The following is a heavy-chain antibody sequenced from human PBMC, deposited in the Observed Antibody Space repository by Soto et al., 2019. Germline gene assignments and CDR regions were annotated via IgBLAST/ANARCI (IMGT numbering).Heavy chain of an antibody. CDR1: GFTFSSYA. V-gene: IGHV3-23*01. CDR2: ISGSGGST. CDR3: AKYVINSGYDFGIVVVIAAPFDY. J-gene: IGHJ4*02. D-gene: IGHD2-21*01. Sequence: GGSLRLSCAASGFTFSSYAMSWVRQAPGKGLEWVSAISGSGGSTYYADSVKGRFSISRDNSKNTLYLQMNSLRAEDTAVYYCAKYVINSGYDFGIVVVIAAPFDYWGQGTLVTVSS.